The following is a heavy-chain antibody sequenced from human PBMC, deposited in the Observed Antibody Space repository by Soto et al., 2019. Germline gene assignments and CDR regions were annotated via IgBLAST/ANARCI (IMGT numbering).Heavy chain of an antibody. CDR1: GGSISRSDW. J-gene: IGHJ4*02. V-gene: IGHV4-4*02. D-gene: IGHD6-19*01. CDR3: ARVSVAGTRFDY. CDR2: IYHSGST. Sequence: SETLSLTCAGSGGSISRSDWGSWVRQPPGKGLEWIGEIYHSGSTNYNPSLKSRVTISVDKSKNQFSLKLSSVTAADTAVYYCARVSVAGTRFDYWGQGTLVTVS.